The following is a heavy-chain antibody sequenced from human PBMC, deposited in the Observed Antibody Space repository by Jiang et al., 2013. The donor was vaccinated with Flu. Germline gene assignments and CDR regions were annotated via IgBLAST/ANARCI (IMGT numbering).Heavy chain of an antibody. CDR2: INADNGNT. Sequence: CKASGYTFTRYAIHWVRQAPGQRLEWMGWINADNGNTKYSQKFQGRVTITRDSSANTAYMELSSLRSEDMAVYYCARDNHFGSEIYNHLDYWGQGTLVTVSS. D-gene: IGHD3-10*01. CDR1: GYTFTRYA. J-gene: IGHJ4*02. V-gene: IGHV1-3*01. CDR3: ARDNHFGSEIYNHLDY.